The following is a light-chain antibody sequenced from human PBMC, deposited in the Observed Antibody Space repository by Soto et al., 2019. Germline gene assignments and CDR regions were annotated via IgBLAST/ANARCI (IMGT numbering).Light chain of an antibody. CDR2: DVA. CDR1: SSDVGGSNF. J-gene: IGLJ1*01. CDR3: SSFTISSTLYV. V-gene: IGLV2-14*03. Sequence: QSVLAQPASVSASPGQSITISCTGTSSDVGGSNFVSWYQQHPGKPPKLIIYDVATRPSGVSSRFSGSKSGNTASLTISGLQAEDEADYYCSSFTISSTLYVFGGGTKV.